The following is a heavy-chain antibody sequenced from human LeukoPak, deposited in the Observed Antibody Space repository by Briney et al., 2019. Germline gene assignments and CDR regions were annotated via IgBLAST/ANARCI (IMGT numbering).Heavy chain of an antibody. CDR2: IKGKTDGGTT. CDR1: GFTFSSAW. J-gene: IGHJ4*02. D-gene: IGHD6-13*01. V-gene: IGHV3-15*01. Sequence: PGGSLRVSCAASGFTFSSAWMSWVRQAPGKGLEWVGRIKGKTDGGTTDSAAPVKDRFTISRDDSKNTLYLQMNSLKTEDTAVYYCTTGLIRLEGMAAAGGPTLGYWGQGTLVTVSS. CDR3: TTGLIRLEGMAAAGGPTLGY.